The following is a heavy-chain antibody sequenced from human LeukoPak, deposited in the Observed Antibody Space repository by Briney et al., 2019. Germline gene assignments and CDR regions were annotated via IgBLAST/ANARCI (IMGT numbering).Heavy chain of an antibody. D-gene: IGHD6-13*01. J-gene: IGHJ4*02. CDR1: GGTFSSYA. CDR2: IIPIFGTA. Sequence: SVKVSCEASGGTFSSYAISWVRQSPGQGLEWMGGIIPIFGTANYAQKFQGRVTITTDESTSTAYMELSSLRSEDTAVYYCARDTGGSAAGFYWGQGTLVTVSS. CDR3: ARDTGGSAAGFY. V-gene: IGHV1-69*05.